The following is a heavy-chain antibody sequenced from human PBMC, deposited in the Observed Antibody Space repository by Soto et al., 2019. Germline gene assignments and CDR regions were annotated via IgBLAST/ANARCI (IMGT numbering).Heavy chain of an antibody. D-gene: IGHD4-17*01. J-gene: IGHJ6*03. Sequence: GGSLRLSCAASGFTFSGSAMHWVRQASGKGLEWVGRIRSKANSYATAYAASGKGRFTNSRDDSKNTAYLQMNSLKTEDTAVYYCTASPGHYGDHASPDYMPDYYYYYYMDVWGKGTTVTVSS. CDR2: IRSKANSYAT. CDR3: TASPGHYGDHASPDYMPDYYYYYYMDV. CDR1: GFTFSGSA. V-gene: IGHV3-73*01.